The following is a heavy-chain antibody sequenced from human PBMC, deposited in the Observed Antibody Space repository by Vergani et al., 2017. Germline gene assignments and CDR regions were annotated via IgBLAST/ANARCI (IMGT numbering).Heavy chain of an antibody. CDR1: GGSISSYY. Sequence: QVQLQESGPGLVKPSQTLSLTCTVSGGSISSYYWSWIRQPPGKGLEWIGYIYYSGSTYYNPSLKSRVTISVDTSKNQFSLKLSSVTAADTAVYYCAVIWFGELLSSDYWGQGTLVTVSS. CDR2: IYYSGST. CDR3: AVIWFGELLSSDY. J-gene: IGHJ4*02. V-gene: IGHV4-59*04. D-gene: IGHD3-10*01.